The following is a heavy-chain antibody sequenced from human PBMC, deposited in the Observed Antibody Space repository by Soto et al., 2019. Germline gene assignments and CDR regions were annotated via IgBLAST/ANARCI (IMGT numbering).Heavy chain of an antibody. V-gene: IGHV4-39*01. CDR2: IYYSGST. J-gene: IGHJ4*02. D-gene: IGHD3-22*01. Sequence: PSETLSLTCTVSGGSLSSSSYYWGWIRQPPGKGLEWSGSIYYSGSTYYNPSLKSRVTISVDTSKNQFSLKLSSVTAADTAVYCCARSQRRYYYDRSGYVAYWGQGTLVTVSS. CDR1: GGSLSSSSYY. CDR3: ARSQRRYYYDRSGYVAY.